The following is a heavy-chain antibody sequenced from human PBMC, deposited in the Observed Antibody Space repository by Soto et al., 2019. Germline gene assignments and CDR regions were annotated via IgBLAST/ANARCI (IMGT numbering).Heavy chain of an antibody. CDR1: GFTFSKAW. D-gene: IGHD6-6*01. V-gene: IGHV3-15*01. CDR2: IKSKTDGGTT. Sequence: GGSLRLSCAASGFTFSKAWMSWVRQAPGKGLEWVGRIKSKTDGGTTDYAAPVKGRFTISRDDSKNTLYLQMNSLKTEDTAVYYCTTEGQLVFGLHYYGMDVRGQGTTVTVSS. J-gene: IGHJ6*02. CDR3: TTEGQLVFGLHYYGMDV.